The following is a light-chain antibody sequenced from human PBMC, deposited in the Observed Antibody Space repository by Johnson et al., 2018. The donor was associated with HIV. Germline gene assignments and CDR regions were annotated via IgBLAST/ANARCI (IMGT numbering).Light chain of an antibody. CDR1: NSNIGNNY. CDR3: GTWDSSLSEFV. V-gene: IGLV1-51*02. Sequence: QSVLTQPPSVSAAPGQKVTISCSGSNSNIGNNYVSWYQQLPGAAPKLLIYENNKRPSGIPDRFSGSKSGTSATLGIAGLQTGDEADYYCGTWDSSLSEFVFGIGTKFTGL. J-gene: IGLJ1*01. CDR2: ENN.